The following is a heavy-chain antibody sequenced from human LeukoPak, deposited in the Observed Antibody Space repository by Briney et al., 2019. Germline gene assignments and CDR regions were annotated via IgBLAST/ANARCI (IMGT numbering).Heavy chain of an antibody. Sequence: GESLKISCKASGYSFTTHWVGWVRQMPGKGLEWMGIIYPGDSDTRYSPSFQGQVTISADKSISTAYLQWSSLKASDTAMYYCARRPVHYDSSGSFDYWGQGTLVTVSS. D-gene: IGHD3-22*01. CDR3: ARRPVHYDSSGSFDY. CDR1: GYSFTTHW. V-gene: IGHV5-51*01. J-gene: IGHJ4*02. CDR2: IYPGDSDT.